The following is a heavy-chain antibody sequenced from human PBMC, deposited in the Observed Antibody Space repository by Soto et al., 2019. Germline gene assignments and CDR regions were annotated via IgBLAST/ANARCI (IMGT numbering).Heavy chain of an antibody. J-gene: IGHJ6*02. CDR1: GYSFTSYW. D-gene: IGHD5-12*01. CDR3: AKSTPRWLQDYYGMDV. V-gene: IGHV5-51*01. Sequence: GESLKISCKGSGYSFTSYWIGWVRQMPGKGLEWMGIIYPGDSDTRYSPSFQGQVTISADKSISTAYLQWSSLKASDTAMYYCAKSTPRWLQDYYGMDVWGQGTTVTVSS. CDR2: IYPGDSDT.